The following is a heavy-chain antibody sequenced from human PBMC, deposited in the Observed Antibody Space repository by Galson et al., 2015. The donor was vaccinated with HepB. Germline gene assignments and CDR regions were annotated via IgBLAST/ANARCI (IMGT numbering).Heavy chain of an antibody. Sequence: SLRLSCAASGFTFSSYAMHWVRQAPGKGLEWVAVISYDGSNKYYADSVKGRFTISRDNSKNTLYLQMNSLRAEDTAVYYCARDRACYYGSGSYYEADAFDIWGQGTMVTVSS. CDR3: ARDRACYYGSGSYYEADAFDI. V-gene: IGHV3-30*04. D-gene: IGHD3-10*01. CDR1: GFTFSSYA. J-gene: IGHJ3*02. CDR2: ISYDGSNK.